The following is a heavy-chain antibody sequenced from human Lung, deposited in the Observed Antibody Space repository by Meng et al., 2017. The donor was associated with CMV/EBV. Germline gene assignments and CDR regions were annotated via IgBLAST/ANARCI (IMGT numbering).Heavy chain of an antibody. CDR1: GFTFTSYA. Sequence: GESLKISCAASGFTFTSYAMSWVRQAPGKGLEWVSAISGSGGSTYYADSVKGRFTISRDNSKNTLYLQMNSRRAEDTAVYYCAKDGVVIPEVGMDVWGQGTTVXVSS. V-gene: IGHV3-23*01. CDR2: ISGSGGST. CDR3: AKDGVVIPEVGMDV. D-gene: IGHD2-2*01. J-gene: IGHJ6*02.